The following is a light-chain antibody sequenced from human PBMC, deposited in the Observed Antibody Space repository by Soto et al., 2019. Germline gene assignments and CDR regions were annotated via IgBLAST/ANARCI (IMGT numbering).Light chain of an antibody. J-gene: IGKJ2*01. CDR1: RSIRSY. Sequence: DIQMTQSPSSLSASVGDRVTITCRASRSIRSYLNWYQMKPQKAPKLLIFTASNLQSGIPSRFSGSGSGTDFTLTISSLQPEDFATYFCQQVYSTPYTFGQGTKQEIK. V-gene: IGKV1-39*01. CDR3: QQVYSTPYT. CDR2: TAS.